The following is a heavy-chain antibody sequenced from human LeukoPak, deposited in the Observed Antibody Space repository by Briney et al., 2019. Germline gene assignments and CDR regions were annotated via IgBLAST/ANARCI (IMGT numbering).Heavy chain of an antibody. V-gene: IGHV4-38-2*01. J-gene: IGHJ4*02. Sequence: PSETLSLTCAVSGYSISSGYYWGWIRQPPGKGLEWLRSIYHSGSTYHNPSLKSRVTISVDTSKNQFSLKLSSVTAADTAVYYCARAASSGGDYFDYWGQGTLVTVSS. CDR1: GYSISSGYY. CDR3: ARAASSGGDYFDY. D-gene: IGHD1-1*01. CDR2: IYHSGST.